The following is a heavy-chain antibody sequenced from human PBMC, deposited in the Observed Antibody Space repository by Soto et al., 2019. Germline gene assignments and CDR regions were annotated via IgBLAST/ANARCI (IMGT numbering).Heavy chain of an antibody. CDR2: THPSGRT. CDR3: ARSEAPVLDS. Sequence: PSETLSLTCTVSGGSMSSSNWCNWVRQSPGKGLEWIGETHPSGRTNYSPSLKSRVTISVDKSKNQFSLQLTSVTAADTAVYYCARSEAPVLDSWRQGTLVTVSS. J-gene: IGHJ4*02. D-gene: IGHD3-3*01. CDR1: GGSMSSSNW. V-gene: IGHV4-4*02.